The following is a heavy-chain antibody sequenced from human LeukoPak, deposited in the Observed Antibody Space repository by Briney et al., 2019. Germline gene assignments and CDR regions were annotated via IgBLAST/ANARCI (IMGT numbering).Heavy chain of an antibody. CDR1: GYTFTTYY. CDR3: ARPYSHGYPFFDY. D-gene: IGHD5-18*01. Sequence: GASVKVSCKASGYTFTTYYLHWVRQAPGHGLEWMGIINPSNGITNNAQKFQGRITMIRDTSTRTVYMELSSLRSEDTAVYFCARPYSHGYPFFDYWGQGTLVTVSS. J-gene: IGHJ4*02. V-gene: IGHV1-46*01. CDR2: INPSNGIT.